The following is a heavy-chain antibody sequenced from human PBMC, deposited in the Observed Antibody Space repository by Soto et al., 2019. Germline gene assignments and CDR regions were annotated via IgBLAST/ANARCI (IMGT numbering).Heavy chain of an antibody. CDR2: ISGRGSST. J-gene: IGHJ4*02. D-gene: IGHD3-10*01. Sequence: EVQLVESGGGLVQPGGSLRLPCAASGFTFDNFAMSWVRQAPGRGLEWVSVISGRGSSTYYADSVKGRFTVSRDNSRTTLYLEMNSLRDEDTAIYYCSKGAPGRTNDYGDYWGQGTLVTVSS. CDR3: SKGAPGRTNDYGDY. CDR1: GFTFDNFA. V-gene: IGHV3-23*04.